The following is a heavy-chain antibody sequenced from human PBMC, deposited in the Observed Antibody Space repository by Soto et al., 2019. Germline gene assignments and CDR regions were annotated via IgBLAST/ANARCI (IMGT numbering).Heavy chain of an antibody. V-gene: IGHV1-18*01. Sequence: QIQLLQSGAEVKKPGASVKVNCKASGYTFRNFGISWVRQAPGQGLEWMGWISAYNANANYAQKFQGRLTMTADTSTSTDYMELRSLRSDDTAVYYCARENSYFDYWGQGTLVTVSS. J-gene: IGHJ4*02. CDR1: GYTFRNFG. CDR3: ARENSYFDY. CDR2: ISAYNANA.